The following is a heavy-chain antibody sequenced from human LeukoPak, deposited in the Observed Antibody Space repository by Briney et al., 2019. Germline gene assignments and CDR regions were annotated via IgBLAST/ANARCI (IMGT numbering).Heavy chain of an antibody. D-gene: IGHD3-22*01. CDR3: ARDVRHYDSSGYYSKLFDY. CDR2: ISSSGSTI. CDR1: GFTFSSYE. V-gene: IGHV3-48*03. Sequence: GGSLRLSCAASGFTFSSYEMNWVRQAPGKGLEWVSYISSSGSTIYYADSVKGRFTISRDNAKNSLYLQMNSLRAEDTAVYYCARDVRHYDSSGYYSKLFDYWGQGTLVTVSS. J-gene: IGHJ4*02.